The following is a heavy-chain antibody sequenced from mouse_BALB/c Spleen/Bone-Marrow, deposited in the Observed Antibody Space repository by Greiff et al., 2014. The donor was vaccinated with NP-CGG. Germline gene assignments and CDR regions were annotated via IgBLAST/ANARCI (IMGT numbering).Heavy chain of an antibody. CDR1: GFAFSSYD. Sequence: EVKLEESGGGLVKPGGSLKLSCAASGFAFSSYDMSWVRQTPEKRLEWVAYISHGGGTTYYSDTVKGRFTISRDNAKNTLYLQMSSLKSEDTAIYYCTRHGGYYPYYYAMAYWGQGTSVTVSS. J-gene: IGHJ4*01. V-gene: IGHV5-12-1*01. CDR3: TRHGGYYPYYYAMAY. D-gene: IGHD2-3*01. CDR2: ISHGGGTT.